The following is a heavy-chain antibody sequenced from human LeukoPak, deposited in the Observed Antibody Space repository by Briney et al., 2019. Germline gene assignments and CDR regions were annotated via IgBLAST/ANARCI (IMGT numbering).Heavy chain of an antibody. J-gene: IGHJ4*02. CDR2: IYYSGST. CDR3: ARWVYYGYYFDY. CDR1: GGSISSYY. D-gene: IGHD3-10*01. Sequence: SETLSLTCTVSGGSISSYYWSWIRQPPGKGLEWIGHIYYSGSTNYNPSLKSRVTISIDTSKNQFSLRLSSVTAADTAVYYCARWVYYGYYFDYWGQGTLVTVSS. V-gene: IGHV4-59*01.